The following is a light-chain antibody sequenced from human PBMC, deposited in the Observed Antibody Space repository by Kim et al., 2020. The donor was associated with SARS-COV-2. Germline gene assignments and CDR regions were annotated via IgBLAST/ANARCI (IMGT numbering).Light chain of an antibody. Sequence: PGEQAPPSCRAHQSGCSYLAWYHQTPGQAPSLLIYGASTRDSGIPARFSGRESGTEFTLTISSLQSEDVAVYYCQQYKNWPLFGQGTKVDIK. CDR1: QSGCSY. J-gene: IGKJ1*01. V-gene: IGKV3-15*01. CDR2: GAS. CDR3: QQYKNWPL.